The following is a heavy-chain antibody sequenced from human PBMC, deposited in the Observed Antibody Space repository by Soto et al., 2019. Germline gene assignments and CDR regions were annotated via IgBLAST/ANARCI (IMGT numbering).Heavy chain of an antibody. J-gene: IGHJ5*02. D-gene: IGHD6-13*01. Sequence: QITLKESGPTLVKPTQTLTLTCTFSGFSLSTSGVGVGWIRQPPGTALEWLALIYWDDDKRYSPSLKSRLTITKDTPNNQVVRTMTTKDPVDTATYYCAHIRINSWYGCDWFDPWGQGTLVTVSS. CDR1: GFSLSTSGVG. CDR3: AHIRINSWYGCDWFDP. CDR2: IYWDDDK. V-gene: IGHV2-5*02.